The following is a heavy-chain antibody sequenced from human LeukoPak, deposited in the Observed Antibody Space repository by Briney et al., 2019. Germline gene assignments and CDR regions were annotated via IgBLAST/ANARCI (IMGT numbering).Heavy chain of an antibody. D-gene: IGHD4-11*01. CDR1: GGSISSGDYY. J-gene: IGHJ6*02. V-gene: IGHV4-30-4*01. CDR3: ARDDYNNYYYGMDV. CDR2: IYYSGST. Sequence: SLTLSLTCTVSGGSISSGDYYWSWISQPPGKGLEWIGYIYYSGSTYYNPSLKSRVTISVDTSKNQFSLKLSSVTAADTAVYYCARDDYNNYYYGMDVWGQGTTVTVSS.